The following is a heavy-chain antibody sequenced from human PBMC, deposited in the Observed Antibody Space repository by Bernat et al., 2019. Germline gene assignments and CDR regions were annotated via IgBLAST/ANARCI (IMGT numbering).Heavy chain of an antibody. D-gene: IGHD2-2*01. CDR3: ARETKYGAFDI. V-gene: IGHV4-59*01. Sequence: QVQLQESGPGLVKPSETLSLTCTVSGGSISSYYWSWIRQPPGKGLEWIGDIYYSGSTNYNPSRKSRVTMSVDTSKNQISLKLSYVTAADTAVYYCARETKYGAFDIWGQGTMVTVSS. J-gene: IGHJ3*02. CDR2: IYYSGST. CDR1: GGSISSYY.